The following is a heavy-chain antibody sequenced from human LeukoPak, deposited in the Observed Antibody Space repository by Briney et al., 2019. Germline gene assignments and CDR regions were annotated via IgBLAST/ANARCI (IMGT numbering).Heavy chain of an antibody. J-gene: IGHJ3*02. CDR1: GGTFSSYA. V-gene: IGHV1-69*05. CDR2: IIPIFGTA. D-gene: IGHD6-13*01. CDR3: AREMDSSSHNAFDI. Sequence: SVKVSCKASGGTFSSYAISWVRQAPGQGLEWMGGIIPIFGTANYAQKFQGRVTITTDESTSTAYMELSSLRSEDTAVYYCAREMDSSSHNAFDIWGQGTMVTVSS.